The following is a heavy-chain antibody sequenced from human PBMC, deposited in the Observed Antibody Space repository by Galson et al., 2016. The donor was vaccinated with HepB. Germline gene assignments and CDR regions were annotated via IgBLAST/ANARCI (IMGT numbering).Heavy chain of an antibody. D-gene: IGHD3-22*01. J-gene: IGHJ4*02. CDR2: INPNSGGT. Sequence: SVKVSCKASGYTFTGYYMHWVRQAPGQGLEWMGWINPNSGGTNYADKFQGRVTMTRDTSISTAYMELRRLRSDDTAVYYCARDHLFSSRGYDLDYWGQGTLVTVSS. CDR3: ARDHLFSSRGYDLDY. CDR1: GYTFTGYY. V-gene: IGHV1-2*07.